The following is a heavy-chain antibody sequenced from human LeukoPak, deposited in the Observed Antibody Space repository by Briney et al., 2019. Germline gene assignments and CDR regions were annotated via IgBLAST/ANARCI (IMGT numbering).Heavy chain of an antibody. CDR3: YCALEDY. Sequence: GGSLRLSCAASGFTFSNAWMSWVRQARGKGLEWVGRIKSKTDGGTTDYAAPVKGRFTISRDNAKNSLFLQMNSLRAEDTAVYYCYCALEDYRGQGTLVTVSS. CDR2: IKSKTDGGTT. D-gene: IGHD1-1*01. J-gene: IGHJ4*02. V-gene: IGHV3-15*01. CDR1: GFTFSNAW.